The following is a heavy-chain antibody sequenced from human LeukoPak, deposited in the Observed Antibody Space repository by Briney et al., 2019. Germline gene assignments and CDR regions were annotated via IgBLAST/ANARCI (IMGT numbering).Heavy chain of an antibody. D-gene: IGHD2-2*02. CDR3: AKTEVPGTIQVFDY. CDR1: GGTFSTFP. CDR2: IIPIFGVT. Sequence: ASVTVSCKATGGTFSTFPVSWVRQAPGQGLEWVGGIIPIFGVTTYAQAFQDRVTITADESTGTAYMELSSLTSDDTAVYYCAKTEVPGTIQVFDYWGQGTLVTVSS. V-gene: IGHV1-69*01. J-gene: IGHJ4*02.